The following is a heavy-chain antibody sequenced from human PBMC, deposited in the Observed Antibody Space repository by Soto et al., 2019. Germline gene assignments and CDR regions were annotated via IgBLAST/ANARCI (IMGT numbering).Heavy chain of an antibody. V-gene: IGHV5-51*01. Sequence: GESLKISCKGSGYSFTSYWIGWVRQMPGKGLELMGIIYPGDSDTRYSPSFQGQVTISADKSISTAYLQWSSLKASDTAMYYCARGPSSSWSRYYYYYYIDVWGQGTTVPVS. J-gene: IGHJ6*03. CDR2: IYPGDSDT. CDR1: GYSFTSYW. D-gene: IGHD6-13*01. CDR3: ARGPSSSWSRYYYYYYIDV.